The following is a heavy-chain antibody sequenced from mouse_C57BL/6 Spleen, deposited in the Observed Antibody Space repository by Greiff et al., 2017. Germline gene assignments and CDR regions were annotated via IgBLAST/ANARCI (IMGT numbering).Heavy chain of an antibody. D-gene: IGHD4-1*01. Sequence: VKLVESGPGLVQPSQSLSITCTVSGFSLTSYGVHWVRQSPGKGLEWLGVIWRGGSTDYNAAFMSRLSITKDNSKSQVFFKMNSLQADDTAIYYCAKSSNWDGEGFDYWGQGTTLTVSS. V-gene: IGHV2-5*01. CDR3: AKSSNWDGEGFDY. CDR2: IWRGGST. CDR1: GFSLTSYG. J-gene: IGHJ2*01.